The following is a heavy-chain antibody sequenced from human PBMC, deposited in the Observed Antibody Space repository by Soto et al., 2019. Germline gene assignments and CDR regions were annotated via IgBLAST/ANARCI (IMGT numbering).Heavy chain of an antibody. Sequence: QVQLVQSGAEVKKPGSSVKVSCKASGGTFSSYAISWVRQAPGQGLEWMGGIIPIFGTANYAQKFQGRVTMTRDTSISTAYMELSRLRSDDTAVYYCAQGWFGELFTLGTWGQGTLVTVSS. V-gene: IGHV1-69*06. CDR3: AQGWFGELFTLGT. CDR1: GGTFSSYA. J-gene: IGHJ5*02. D-gene: IGHD3-10*01. CDR2: IIPIFGTA.